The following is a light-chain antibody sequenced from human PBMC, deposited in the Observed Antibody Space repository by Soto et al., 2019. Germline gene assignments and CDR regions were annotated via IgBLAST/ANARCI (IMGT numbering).Light chain of an antibody. Sequence: QSVLTQPPSASGTPGQRVTISCSGSSSNIGSNYVYWYQQLPGTAPKLPIYRNNQRPSGVPDRFSGSKSGTSASLAISGLRSEDKAVYYCAAWDDSLSVVFGGGTKLTVL. CDR3: AAWDDSLSVV. CDR2: RNN. V-gene: IGLV1-47*01. J-gene: IGLJ2*01. CDR1: SSNIGSNY.